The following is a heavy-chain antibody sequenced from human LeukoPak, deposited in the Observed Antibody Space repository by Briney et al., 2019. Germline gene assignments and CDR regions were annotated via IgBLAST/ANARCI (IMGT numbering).Heavy chain of an antibody. Sequence: GGSLRLSCSASGFTFSTNSMHWVRQAPGKGLEFVSAITSNGGSTYYADSVKGRFTISRDNSKNALYLQMSSLRAEDTAVYYCVTVGMTSIWSYLRFDPRGQGTLVSVSS. CDR3: VTVGMTSIWSYLRFDP. J-gene: IGHJ5*02. CDR2: ITSNGGST. CDR1: GFTFSTNS. V-gene: IGHV3-64D*08. D-gene: IGHD1-26*01.